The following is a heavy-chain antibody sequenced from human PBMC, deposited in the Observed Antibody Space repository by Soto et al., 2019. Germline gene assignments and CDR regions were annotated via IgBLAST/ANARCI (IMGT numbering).Heavy chain of an antibody. V-gene: IGHV1-46*01. CDR2: INPSGGST. J-gene: IGHJ6*02. CDR1: GYTFTSYY. D-gene: IGHD5-18*01. CDR3: ARGGYLSNYYYYGMDV. Sequence: ASVKVSCKASGYTFTSYYMHWVRQAPGQGLEWMGIINPSGGSTSYAQKFQDRVTMTRDTSTSTVYMELSSLRSEDTAVYYCARGGYLSNYYYYGMDVWGQGTTVTVSS.